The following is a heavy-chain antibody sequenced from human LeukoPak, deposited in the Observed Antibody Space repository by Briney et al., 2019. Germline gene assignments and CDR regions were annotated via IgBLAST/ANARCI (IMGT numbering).Heavy chain of an antibody. V-gene: IGHV3-7*05. CDR3: ARCNNDWEFDY. Sequence: GGSLRLSCAASGFTFSSSWMTWVRQASGKGLEWVAHIKEDGTEEYYVDSVKGRFTISRDNAKNSLYLQMNSLRAEDTAVYYCARCNNDWEFDYWGQGTLVSVSS. CDR2: IKEDGTEE. J-gene: IGHJ4*02. D-gene: IGHD1-1*01. CDR1: GFTFSSSW.